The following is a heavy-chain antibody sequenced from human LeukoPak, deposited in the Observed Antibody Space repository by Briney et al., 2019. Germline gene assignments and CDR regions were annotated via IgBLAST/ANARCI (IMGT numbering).Heavy chain of an antibody. V-gene: IGHV3-23*01. CDR2: ISGMGGRT. Sequence: GGSLRLSCAASGFTFTGDAMSWVRQAPGKGLEWVSAISGMGGRTYYTDSARGRFTISPENSKNTLYLQKKTLRAEDTAVYYCAKDRRIWFGESLDYWGQGNLVTVSS. CDR1: GFTFTGDA. D-gene: IGHD3-10*01. J-gene: IGHJ4*02. CDR3: AKDRRIWFGESLDY.